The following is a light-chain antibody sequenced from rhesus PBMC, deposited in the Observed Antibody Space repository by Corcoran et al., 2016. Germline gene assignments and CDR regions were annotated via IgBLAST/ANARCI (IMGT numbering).Light chain of an antibody. CDR1: LGISNL. CDR3: QQHNSHPFT. V-gene: IGKV1-33*02. J-gene: IGKJ3*01. Sequence: DIQMTQSPSSLSASVGDRVPITCQASLGISNLLAWYQQKPGKSPKLLIYAASMLQSGVATRFSDNGFGTDFTLAINSLKPDDFATYSTQQHNSHPFTFSPGTKLDIK. CDR2: AAS.